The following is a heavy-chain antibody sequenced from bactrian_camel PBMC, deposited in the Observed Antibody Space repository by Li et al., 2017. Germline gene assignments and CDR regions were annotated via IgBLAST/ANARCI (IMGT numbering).Heavy chain of an antibody. CDR2: IDFSGSTT. V-gene: IGHV3S40*01. CDR3: AADIIDCNRGHYTAAFVGI. D-gene: IGHD2*01. CDR1: GYPTRRLY. J-gene: IGHJ4*01. Sequence: VQLVESGGGSVEAGGSLTLSCEVSGYPTRRLYMSWFRQTPENEREGVAAIDFSGSTTYADSVKDRFTISRDNAKNTLYLQMNSLKPEDSAMYYCAADIIDCNRGHYTAAFVGIWGQGTQVTVS.